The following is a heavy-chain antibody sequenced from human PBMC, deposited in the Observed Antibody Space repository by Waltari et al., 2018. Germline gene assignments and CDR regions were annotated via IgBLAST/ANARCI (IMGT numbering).Heavy chain of an antibody. CDR2: KNPNSGNT. CDR3: VSGQKYSSSWYYFDY. Sequence: QVQLVQSGAEVKKPGASVKVSCKASGYTFTSYDINWVRQATGQGLEWMGWKNPNSGNTGYAQKFQGRVTMTRNTSISTAYMELSSLRSEDTAVYYCVSGQKYSSSWYYFDYWGQGTLVTVSS. J-gene: IGHJ4*02. V-gene: IGHV1-8*01. CDR1: GYTFTSYD. D-gene: IGHD6-13*01.